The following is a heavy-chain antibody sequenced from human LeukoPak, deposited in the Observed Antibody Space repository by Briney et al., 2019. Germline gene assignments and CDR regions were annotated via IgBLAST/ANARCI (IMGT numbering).Heavy chain of an antibody. V-gene: IGHV3-48*04. CDR2: MRRGSDVK. Sequence: GGSLRLSCAASGFTFSSFGMYWVRQAPGKGLQRISYMRRGSDVKTYADSVKGRFTISRDNDKNSLYLQMNSLTAEDTAIYYCAREVGGSRAFDVWGQGTMVTVSS. J-gene: IGHJ3*01. CDR1: GFTFSSFG. D-gene: IGHD6-13*01. CDR3: AREVGGSRAFDV.